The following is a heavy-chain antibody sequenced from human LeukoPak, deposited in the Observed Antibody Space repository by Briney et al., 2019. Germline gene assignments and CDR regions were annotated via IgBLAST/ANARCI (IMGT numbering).Heavy chain of an antibody. J-gene: IGHJ4*02. CDR3: AREKKWLRYYYFDY. D-gene: IGHD5-12*01. CDR1: GFTFSSYW. CDR2: INSDGSST. Sequence: GGSLRLSCAASGFTFSSYWMHWVRQAPGKGLVWVSRINSDGSSTSYADSVKGRFTIPRDNAKNTLYLQMNSLRAEDTAVYYCAREKKWLRYYYFDYWGQGTLVTVSS. V-gene: IGHV3-74*01.